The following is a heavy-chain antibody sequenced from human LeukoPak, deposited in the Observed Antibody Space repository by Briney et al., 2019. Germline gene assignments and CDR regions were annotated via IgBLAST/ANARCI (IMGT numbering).Heavy chain of an antibody. V-gene: IGHV1-2*02. CDR1: GYTFTGYY. D-gene: IGHD6-13*01. Sequence: GASVKVSCKASGYTFTGYYMHWVRQAPGQGLEWMGWINPNSGGTNYAQKFQGRVTMTRDTSISTAYMELSRLRSDDTAVYYCASGGYSSSWYLSNSPPYYYYMDVWGQRDHGHHLL. CDR3: ASGGYSSSWYLSNSPPYYYYMDV. J-gene: IGHJ6*03. CDR2: INPNSGGT.